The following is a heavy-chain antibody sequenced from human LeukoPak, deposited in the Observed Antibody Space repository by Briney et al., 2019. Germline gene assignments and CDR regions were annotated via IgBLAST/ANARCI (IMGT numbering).Heavy chain of an antibody. J-gene: IGHJ6*02. D-gene: IGHD3-16*01. CDR2: IYYSGST. CDR3: AREDYDGSYYYYGMDV. Sequence: PSGTLSLTCTVSGGSISSYYWSWIRQPPGKGLEWIGYIYYSGSTYYNPSLKSRVTISVDTSKNQFSLKLSSVTAADTAMYYCAREDYDGSYYYYGMDVWGQGTTVTVSS. CDR1: GGSISSYY. V-gene: IGHV4-59*04.